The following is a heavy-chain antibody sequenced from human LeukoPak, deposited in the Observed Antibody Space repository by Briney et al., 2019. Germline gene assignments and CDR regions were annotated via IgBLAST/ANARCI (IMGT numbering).Heavy chain of an antibody. CDR2: IYTSGST. CDR1: DGSISSGSYY. V-gene: IGHV4-61*02. Sequence: PSETLSLTCTVSDGSISSGSYYWSWIRQPAGKGLEWIGRIYTSGSTNYNPSLKGRVTISVDTSKNQFSLKLSSVTAADTAVYYCARDVCSGGSCLRNYYGIDVWGKGTTVTVSS. D-gene: IGHD2-15*01. CDR3: ARDVCSGGSCLRNYYGIDV. J-gene: IGHJ6*04.